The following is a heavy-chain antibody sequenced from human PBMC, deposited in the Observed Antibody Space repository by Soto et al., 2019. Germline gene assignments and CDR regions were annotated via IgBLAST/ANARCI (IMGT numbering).Heavy chain of an antibody. Sequence: SETLSLTCTVSGASISNLYWNWIRQPPGKGLEWIGHINYSGSTNHNPSLKSRVTIAEDTSKNQISLKLSSVTAADTAVYYCASSDYDILTGYYNDYFDYWGQGTLVTVSS. CDR2: INYSGST. CDR3: ASSDYDILTGYYNDYFDY. D-gene: IGHD3-9*01. V-gene: IGHV4-59*11. CDR1: GASISNLY. J-gene: IGHJ4*02.